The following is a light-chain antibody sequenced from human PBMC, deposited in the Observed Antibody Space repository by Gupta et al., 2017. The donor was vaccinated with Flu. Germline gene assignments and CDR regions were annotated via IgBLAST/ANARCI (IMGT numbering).Light chain of an antibody. Sequence: QSALTQPASVSGSPGQSITISCIGTSSDVGSYNLVSWYQQHPGKAPKVMIYENNKRPAGVASRFSGSKSGNTASLTISGLEEENEADYYCCSDAGTSSYVFGGGTKVTVL. V-gene: IGLV2-23*01. CDR1: SSDVGSYNL. CDR2: ENN. CDR3: CSDAGTSSYV. J-gene: IGLJ1*01.